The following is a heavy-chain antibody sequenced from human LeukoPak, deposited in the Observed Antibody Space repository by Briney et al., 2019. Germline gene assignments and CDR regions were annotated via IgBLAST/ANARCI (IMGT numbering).Heavy chain of an antibody. J-gene: IGHJ4*02. D-gene: IGHD5-18*01. V-gene: IGHV4-39*01. CDR3: ARHGVVQLWLAY. CDR1: GGSISSSSYY. Sequence: SETLSLTCTVSGGSISSSSYYWGWIRQPPGKGLEWIGSIYYSGSTYYNPSLKSRVTISVDTSKNQFSLKLSSVTAADTAVYYCARHGVVQLWLAYWGQGTLVTVSS. CDR2: IYYSGST.